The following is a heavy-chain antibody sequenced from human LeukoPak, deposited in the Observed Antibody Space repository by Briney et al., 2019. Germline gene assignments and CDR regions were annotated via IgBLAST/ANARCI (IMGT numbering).Heavy chain of an antibody. Sequence: PGGSLRLSCAASGFTFSSYEMNWVRQAPGKGLEWVSYISSSGSTIYYADSVKGRFTISRDNAKNSLYLQMNSLRAEDTAVYYCAREGSSWSFDYWGQGTLVTVSS. CDR1: GFTFSSYE. V-gene: IGHV3-48*03. CDR3: AREGSSWSFDY. J-gene: IGHJ4*02. CDR2: ISSSGSTI. D-gene: IGHD6-13*01.